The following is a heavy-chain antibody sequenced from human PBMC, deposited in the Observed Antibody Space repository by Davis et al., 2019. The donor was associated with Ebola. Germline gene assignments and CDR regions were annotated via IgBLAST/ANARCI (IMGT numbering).Heavy chain of an antibody. CDR3: ARLHWPYCSGGSCYSSYFDY. CDR1: GFTFSSYE. J-gene: IGHJ4*02. Sequence: GESLKISCAASGFTFSSYEMNWVRQAPGKGLEWVSYISSSSSTIYYADSVKGRFTISRDNSKNTLYLQMNSLRAEDTAVYYCARLHWPYCSGGSCYSSYFDYWGQGTLVTVSS. V-gene: IGHV3-48*01. D-gene: IGHD2-15*01. CDR2: ISSSSSTI.